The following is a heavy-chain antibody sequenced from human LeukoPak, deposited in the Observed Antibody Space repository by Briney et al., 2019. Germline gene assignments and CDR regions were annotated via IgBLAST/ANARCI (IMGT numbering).Heavy chain of an antibody. CDR1: GFTFSSYA. CDR2: ISGSGGST. V-gene: IGHV3-23*01. CDR3: AKALTYYDILTGRYDY. D-gene: IGHD3-9*01. Sequence: GGSLRLSCAASGFTFSSYAMSWVRQAPGKGLEWVSAISGSGGSTYYADSVKGRFTISRDNSKNTLYLQMNSLRAEDTAVYYCAKALTYYDILTGRYDYWGQGTLVTVSS. J-gene: IGHJ4*02.